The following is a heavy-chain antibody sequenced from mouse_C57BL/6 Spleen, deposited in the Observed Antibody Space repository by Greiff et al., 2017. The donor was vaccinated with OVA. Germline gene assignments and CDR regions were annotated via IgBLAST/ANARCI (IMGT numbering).Heavy chain of an antibody. CDR1: GFTFSDYY. CDR3: AREGGAWVYFDY. D-gene: IGHD4-1*01. CDR2: INYDGSST. V-gene: IGHV5-16*01. Sequence: EVQRVESEGGLVQPGSSMKLSCTASGFTFSDYYMAWVRQVPEKGLEWVANINYDGSSTYYLDSLKSRFIISRDNAKNILYLQMSSLKSEDTATYYCAREGGAWVYFDYWGQGTTLTVSS. J-gene: IGHJ2*01.